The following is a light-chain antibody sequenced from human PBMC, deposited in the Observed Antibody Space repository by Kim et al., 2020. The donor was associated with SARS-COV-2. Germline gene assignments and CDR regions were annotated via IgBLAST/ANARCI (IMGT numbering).Light chain of an antibody. V-gene: IGKV3-20*01. J-gene: IGKJ4*01. CDR2: ASS. CDR1: QNVTTTN. CDR3: QQYGGSSLT. Sequence: APGERPTPSCRASQNVTTTNLAWFQQKPGQAPRLLIYASSSRATGIPDRFSGSGSGTDFTLTISRLEPEDFAVFYCQQYGGSSLTFGGGTKVDIK.